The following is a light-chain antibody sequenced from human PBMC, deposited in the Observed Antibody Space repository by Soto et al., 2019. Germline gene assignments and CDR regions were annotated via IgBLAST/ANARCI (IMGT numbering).Light chain of an antibody. CDR1: QIISTN. V-gene: IGKV3-15*01. Sequence: EVVLTQSPARECASSEDRANLYCXASQIISTNVAWYQQKPGQAPRFLIYAASTRASGIPARFSGRGSGTDFNLTISSLQSEDFAVYYCQQYNTWPRTFGQGTKVDNK. CDR3: QQYNTWPRT. J-gene: IGKJ1*01. CDR2: AAS.